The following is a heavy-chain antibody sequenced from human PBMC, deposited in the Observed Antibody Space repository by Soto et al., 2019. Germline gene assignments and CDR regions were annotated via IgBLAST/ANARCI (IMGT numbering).Heavy chain of an antibody. CDR3: ANIVATEGAFDI. CDR2: IIPILGIA. J-gene: IGHJ3*02. D-gene: IGHD5-12*01. V-gene: IGHV1-69*02. CDR1: GGTFSSYT. Sequence: SVKVSCKASGGTFSSYTISWVRQAPGEGLEWMGRIIPILGIANYAQKFQGRVTITADKSTSTAYMELSSLRSEDTAVYYCANIVATEGAFDIWGQGTMVTVSS.